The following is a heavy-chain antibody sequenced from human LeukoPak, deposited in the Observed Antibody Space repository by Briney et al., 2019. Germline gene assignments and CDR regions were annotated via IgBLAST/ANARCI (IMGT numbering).Heavy chain of an antibody. CDR1: GGSISSYY. CDR2: IYYSGST. Sequence: PSETLSLTCTVSGGSISSYYWSWIRQPPGKGLEWIGYIYYSGSTNYNPSLKNRVTISVDTSKNQFSLKLSSVTAADTAVYYCARGGYSSSWLSYGMGVWGQGTTVTVSS. D-gene: IGHD6-13*01. CDR3: ARGGYSSSWLSYGMGV. V-gene: IGHV4-59*01. J-gene: IGHJ6*02.